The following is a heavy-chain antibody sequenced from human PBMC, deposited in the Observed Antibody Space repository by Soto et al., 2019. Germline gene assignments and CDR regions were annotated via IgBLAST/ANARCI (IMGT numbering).Heavy chain of an antibody. CDR3: ARVEVNYDFWSGYYNHYMNYYYYGMDV. J-gene: IGHJ6*02. Sequence: PGGSLRLSCAASGFTFSSYWMSWVRQAPGKGLEWVANIKQDGSEKYYVDSVKGRFTISRDNAKNSLYLQMNSLRAEDTAVYYCARVEVNYDFWSGYYNHYMNYYYYGMDVWGQGTTVTVSS. CDR2: IKQDGSEK. CDR1: GFTFSSYW. D-gene: IGHD3-3*01. V-gene: IGHV3-7*03.